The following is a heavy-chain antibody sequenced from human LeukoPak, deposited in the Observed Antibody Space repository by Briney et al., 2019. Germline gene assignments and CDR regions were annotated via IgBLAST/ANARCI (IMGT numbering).Heavy chain of an antibody. V-gene: IGHV5-51*01. CDR3: ARLRAARPRYFQH. D-gene: IGHD6-6*01. J-gene: IGHJ1*01. Sequence: GESLKISCKGSGYSFTSYWIGWVRQMPGKGLEWMGIIYPGDSDTRYSPSFQGQVTISAEKSISTAYLQWSSLKASDTAMYYCARLRAARPRYFQHWGQGTLVTVSS. CDR2: IYPGDSDT. CDR1: GYSFTSYW.